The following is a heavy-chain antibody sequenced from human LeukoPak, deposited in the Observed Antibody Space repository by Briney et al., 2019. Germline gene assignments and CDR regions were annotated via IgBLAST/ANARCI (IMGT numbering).Heavy chain of an antibody. V-gene: IGHV4-38-2*02. Sequence: SETLSLTCTVSGYSISSGYYWGWIRQPPGKGLEWIGSIYHSGSTYYNPSLKSRVTISVDKSKNQFSLKLSSVTAADTAVYYCARVAAAFPDYWGQGTLVTVSS. J-gene: IGHJ4*02. CDR1: GYSISSGYY. CDR2: IYHSGST. CDR3: ARVAAAFPDY. D-gene: IGHD6-13*01.